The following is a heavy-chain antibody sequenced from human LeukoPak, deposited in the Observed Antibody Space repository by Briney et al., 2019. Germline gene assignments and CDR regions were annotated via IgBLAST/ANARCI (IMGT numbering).Heavy chain of an antibody. CDR3: AELGITMIGGV. V-gene: IGHV3-9*01. D-gene: IGHD3-10*02. J-gene: IGHJ6*04. Sequence: GGSLRLSCATSGFTFDDYAMHWVRQAPGEGLEWVSGISWNSGTLGYADSVKGRFTISRDNAKSSLYLQMNSLRAEDTAVYYCAELGITMIGGVWGKGTTVTISS. CDR2: ISWNSGTL. CDR1: GFTFDDYA.